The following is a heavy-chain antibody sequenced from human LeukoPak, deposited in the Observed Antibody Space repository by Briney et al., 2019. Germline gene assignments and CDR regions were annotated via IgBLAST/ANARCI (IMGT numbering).Heavy chain of an antibody. CDR1: GFTFSSYA. CDR2: ISYDGSNK. CDR3: AREILEPGKTHEY. V-gene: IGHV3-30*04. Sequence: SGGSLRLSCAASGFTFSSYAMHWVRQAPGKGLEWVAVISYDGSNKYYADSVKGRFTISRDNSKNTLYLQMNSLRAEDTAMYYCAREILEPGKTHEYWGQGTLVTVSS. J-gene: IGHJ4*02. D-gene: IGHD1-1*01.